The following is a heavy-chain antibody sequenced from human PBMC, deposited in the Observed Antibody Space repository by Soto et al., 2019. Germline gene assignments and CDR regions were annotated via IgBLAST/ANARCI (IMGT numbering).Heavy chain of an antibody. J-gene: IGHJ4*02. D-gene: IGHD4-17*01. V-gene: IGHV4-59*03. CDR3: AERGGAY. Sequence: SETLSLTCTVSGISISSHHWNWVRQPPGKGLEWIGYIHHSGRSESNPSLKSRVTISVDSSKNQFSLKLSSVTAADTAVYYCAERGGAYWGQGTLVTVSS. CDR1: GISISSHH. CDR2: IHHSGRS.